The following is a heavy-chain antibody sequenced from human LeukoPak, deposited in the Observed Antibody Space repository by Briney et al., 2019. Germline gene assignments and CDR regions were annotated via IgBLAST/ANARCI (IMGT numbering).Heavy chain of an antibody. V-gene: IGHV3-23*01. Sequence: GGSLRLSCAASGFTFSSYGMHWVRQAPGKGLEWVSAISGSGGSTYYADSVKGRFTISRDNSKNTLYLQMNSLRAEDTAVYYCAKGGWPYYFDYWGQGTLVTVSS. D-gene: IGHD6-19*01. CDR3: AKGGWPYYFDY. CDR1: GFTFSSYG. CDR2: ISGSGGST. J-gene: IGHJ4*02.